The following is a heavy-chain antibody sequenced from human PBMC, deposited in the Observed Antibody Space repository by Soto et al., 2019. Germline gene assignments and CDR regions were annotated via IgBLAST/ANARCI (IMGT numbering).Heavy chain of an antibody. Sequence: GGSLRLSCAASGFTFSNAWMNWVRQAPGKGLEWVGRIKSKTDGGTTDYAAPVKGRFTISRDDSKNTLYLQMNSLKTEDTAVYYCTTEPYVVQGEGYYGMDVWGQGTTVTVSS. D-gene: IGHD3-10*01. CDR1: GFTFSNAW. CDR3: TTEPYVVQGEGYYGMDV. J-gene: IGHJ6*02. V-gene: IGHV3-15*07. CDR2: IKSKTDGGTT.